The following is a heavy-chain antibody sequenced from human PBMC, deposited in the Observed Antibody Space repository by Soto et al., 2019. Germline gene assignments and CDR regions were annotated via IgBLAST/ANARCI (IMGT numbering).Heavy chain of an antibody. V-gene: IGHV4-59*08. CDR1: GGSISGYY. CDR3: ARHGLVVASSTYYYYGMDV. J-gene: IGHJ6*02. Sequence: PAETLSLTCTVSGGSISGYYWSWIGQPLGKGLEWIGYIYYSGSTKYNPSLKSRVTISVDTSKNQVSLKLSSVTVADAAMYYCARHGLVVASSTYYYYGMDVWGQGTTVTVSS. CDR2: IYYSGST. D-gene: IGHD2-15*01.